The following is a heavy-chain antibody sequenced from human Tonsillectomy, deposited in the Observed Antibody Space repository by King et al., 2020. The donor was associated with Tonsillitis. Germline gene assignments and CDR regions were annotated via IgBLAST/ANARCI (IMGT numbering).Heavy chain of an antibody. V-gene: IGHV3-23*04. CDR1: GLTLGSYA. D-gene: IGHD3-3*01. CDR3: AKDRPALQFWEWNRGLDS. Sequence: VQLVESGGGLLQPGGSLRLSCVASGLTLGSYAMTWVRQAPGKGLEWVSTISNGGHNTYYADSVKGRFTISRDNSKNTLYLQMNSLRAEDTAVYYCAKDRPALQFWEWNRGLDSWGQGTLVTVSS. J-gene: IGHJ4*02. CDR2: ISNGGHNT.